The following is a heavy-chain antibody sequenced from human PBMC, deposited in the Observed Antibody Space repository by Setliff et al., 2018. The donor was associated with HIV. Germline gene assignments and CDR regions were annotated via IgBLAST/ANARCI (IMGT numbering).Heavy chain of an antibody. D-gene: IGHD5-12*01. CDR2: IYHSGST. J-gene: IGHJ4*02. CDR1: GYSISSGYY. CDR3: ARMYSGYDWSPAGARTRYFDY. V-gene: IGHV4-38-2*01. Sequence: ASETLSLTCAVSGYSISSGYYWGWIRQPPGKGLEWIESIYHSGSTYYNPSLKSRVTISVDTSKNQFSLKLSSVTAADTAVYYCARMYSGYDWSPAGARTRYFDYWGQGTLVTVSS.